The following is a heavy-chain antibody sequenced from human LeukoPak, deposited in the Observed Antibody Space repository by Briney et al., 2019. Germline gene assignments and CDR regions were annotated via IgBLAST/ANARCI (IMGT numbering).Heavy chain of an antibody. CDR1: GFTFTNYA. V-gene: IGHV3-23*01. D-gene: IGHD4-23*01. Sequence: GESLRLSCAASGFTFTNYAMTWVRQAPGKGLEWVSAISVSGAVTFYADSVKGRFTISRDSFKNTMSLQMNSLRAEDTAIYYCAKDRQSRQDHGGNARGYLDRWGQGTLVTVSS. CDR2: ISVSGAVT. CDR3: AKDRQSRQDHGGNARGYLDR. J-gene: IGHJ5*02.